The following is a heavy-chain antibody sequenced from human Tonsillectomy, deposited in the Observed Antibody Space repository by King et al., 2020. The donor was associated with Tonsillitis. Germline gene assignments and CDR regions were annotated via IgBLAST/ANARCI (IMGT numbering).Heavy chain of an antibody. Sequence: VQLVESGGGLVKPGGSLRLSCAASGFTFSSYSMNWVRQAPGKGLEWVSSISSSSSYIYYADSVKGRFTISRDNAKNSLYLQMNSLRAEDTAVYYCAGCRDRPGEAPDYWGQGTLVTVSS. V-gene: IGHV3-21*01. CDR1: GFTFSSYS. D-gene: IGHD3-16*01. CDR2: ISSSSSYI. CDR3: AGCRDRPGEAPDY. J-gene: IGHJ4*02.